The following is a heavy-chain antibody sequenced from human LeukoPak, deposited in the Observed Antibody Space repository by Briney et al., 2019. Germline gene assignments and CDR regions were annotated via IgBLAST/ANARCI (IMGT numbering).Heavy chain of an antibody. CDR3: ARGVEAILTYGTMDY. CDR2: ISYYGSNK. CDR1: GFTLSSYA. J-gene: IGHJ4*01. Sequence: GRSLRLSCAASGFTLSSYAMHWVRQAPGKGLEWVAVISYYGSNKSYADSVKGRFTISRDNSKNTLYLQMNSLRAEDTAVYYCARGVEAILTYGTMDYWGQGTLVTVSS. V-gene: IGHV3-30*04. D-gene: IGHD4/OR15-4a*01.